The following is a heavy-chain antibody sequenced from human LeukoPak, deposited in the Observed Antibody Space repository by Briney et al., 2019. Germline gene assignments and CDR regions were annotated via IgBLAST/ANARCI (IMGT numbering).Heavy chain of an antibody. V-gene: IGHV1-2*06. Sequence: ASVKVSCKASGYTFTGYYMHWVRQAPGQGLEWTGRINPNSGGTNYAQKFQGRVTMTRDTSISTAYMELSRLRSDDTAVYYCARDLLHYDFWSGYHHYGMDVWGQGTTVTVSS. J-gene: IGHJ6*02. D-gene: IGHD3-3*01. CDR3: ARDLLHYDFWSGYHHYGMDV. CDR2: INPNSGGT. CDR1: GYTFTGYY.